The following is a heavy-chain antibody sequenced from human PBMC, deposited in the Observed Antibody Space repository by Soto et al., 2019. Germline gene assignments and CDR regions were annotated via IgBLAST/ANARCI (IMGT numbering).Heavy chain of an antibody. V-gene: IGHV1-2*02. CDR2: INPNNGGT. CDR3: ARDVTYGGGSFSLGL. CDR1: GYFFTSYY. Sequence: ASVTVSCQTSGYFFTSYYIHWVRQAPGQGLEWMGWINPNNGGTNSAQKFQGRVTMTSDTSINTAYMEITSLRSDDTALYYCARDVTYGGGSFSLGLWGQGTLVTVSS. D-gene: IGHD3-10*01. J-gene: IGHJ4*02.